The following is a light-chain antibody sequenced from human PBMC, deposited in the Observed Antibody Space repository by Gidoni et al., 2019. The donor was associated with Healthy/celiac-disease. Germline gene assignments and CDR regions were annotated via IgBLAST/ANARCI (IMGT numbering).Light chain of an antibody. J-gene: IGKJ4*01. CDR2: DAS. V-gene: IGKV3-11*01. CDR3: QQRSNWPPFLT. Sequence: ELVLTHSLATLSLSSGEIASLSSSANQSVSSYLAWYQQKPGQAPRLLIYDASNRATGIPARCSSSGSGTDFTLTISSREPEDFAVYYCQQRSNWPPFLTFGGGTKVEIK. CDR1: QSVSSY.